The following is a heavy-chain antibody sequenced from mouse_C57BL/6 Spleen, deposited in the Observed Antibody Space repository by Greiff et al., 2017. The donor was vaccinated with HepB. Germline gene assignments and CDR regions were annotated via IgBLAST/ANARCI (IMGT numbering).Heavy chain of an antibody. Sequence: VQLQQSGAELVKPGASVKLSCKASGYTFTSYWMHWVKQRPGQGLEWIGMIHPNSGSTNYNEKFKSKATLTVDKSSSTAYMQLSSLTSEDSAVYYCARDEYYGSSYYWYFDVWGTGTTVTVSS. J-gene: IGHJ1*03. D-gene: IGHD1-1*01. CDR1: GYTFTSYW. CDR3: ARDEYYGSSYYWYFDV. CDR2: IHPNSGST. V-gene: IGHV1-64*01.